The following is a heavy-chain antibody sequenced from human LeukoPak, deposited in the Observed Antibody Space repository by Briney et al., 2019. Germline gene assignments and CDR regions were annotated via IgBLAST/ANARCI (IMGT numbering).Heavy chain of an antibody. CDR3: SREFRGYNRLRTYYFYMDV. Sequence: GGSLRLSCAASGFIFNDHYMDWVRQAPGKGLEWVCRIRNKANSYITEYAASVKGRFTISRDDSKNSLYLQMNSLKTEDTAVYYCSREFRGYNRLRTYYFYMDVWGKGTTVTVSS. J-gene: IGHJ6*03. V-gene: IGHV3-72*01. CDR1: GFIFNDHY. D-gene: IGHD5-24*01. CDR2: IRNKANSYIT.